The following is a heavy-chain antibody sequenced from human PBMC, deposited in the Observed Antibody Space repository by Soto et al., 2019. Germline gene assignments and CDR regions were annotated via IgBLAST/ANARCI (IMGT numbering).Heavy chain of an antibody. CDR1: GYSFTSYW. V-gene: IGHV5-51*01. CDR2: IYPGDSDT. Sequence: GESLKISCKGSGYSFTSYWIGWVRQMPGKGLEWMGIIYPGDSDTRYSPSFQGQVTISADKSISTAYLQWSSLKASDTAMYYCARHQPRITIFGVARDAFDIWGEGTMVTV. J-gene: IGHJ3*02. CDR3: ARHQPRITIFGVARDAFDI. D-gene: IGHD3-3*01.